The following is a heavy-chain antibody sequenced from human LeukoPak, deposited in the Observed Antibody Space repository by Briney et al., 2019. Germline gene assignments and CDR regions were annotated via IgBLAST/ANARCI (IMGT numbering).Heavy chain of an antibody. CDR3: AREWDYGDYTVNCGMDV. J-gene: IGHJ6*02. CDR2: INPSGGST. V-gene: IGHV1-46*01. D-gene: IGHD4-17*01. Sequence: ASVKVSCKASGYTFTSYYMHWVRQAPGQGLEWMGIINPSGGSTSYAQKFQGRVTMTRDTSTSTVYMELSSLRSEDTAVYYCAREWDYGDYTVNCGMDVWGQGTTVTVSS. CDR1: GYTFTSYY.